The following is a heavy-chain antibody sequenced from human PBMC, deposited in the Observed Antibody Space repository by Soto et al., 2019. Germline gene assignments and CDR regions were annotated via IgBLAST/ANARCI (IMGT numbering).Heavy chain of an antibody. Sequence: ASVKVSCKASRYTSTGYYIHWARQAPVQGLEWMGWINPDTGETVYAQKFRGRVTMTEDTSTDTAYMELSSLRSEDTAVYYCATYPPPYCRGTTCYAGLDYWGQGTLVTVSS. V-gene: IGHV1-2*02. J-gene: IGHJ4*02. CDR1: RYTSTGYY. D-gene: IGHD2-2*01. CDR2: INPDTGET. CDR3: ATYPPPYCRGTTCYAGLDY.